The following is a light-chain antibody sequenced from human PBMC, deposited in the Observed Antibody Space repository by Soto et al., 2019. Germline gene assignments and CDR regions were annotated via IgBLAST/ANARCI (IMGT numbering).Light chain of an antibody. Sequence: EIVLTQSPATLSVSPGERATLSCRASQSVSSNLAWYQQTPGQAPRLLIYGASTRATGIPARFSGSGSETEFTLTINSLQPDDSATYYCQQYTLFPWTFGQGTKVDIK. CDR3: QQYTLFPWT. CDR1: QSVSSN. V-gene: IGKV3-15*01. CDR2: GAS. J-gene: IGKJ1*01.